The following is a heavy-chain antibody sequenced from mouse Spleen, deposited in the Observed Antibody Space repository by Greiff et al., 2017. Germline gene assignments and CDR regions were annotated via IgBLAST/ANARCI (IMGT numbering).Heavy chain of an antibody. CDR1: GYTFTSYW. Sequence: QVQLQQPGAELVRPGSSVKLSCKASGYTFTSYWMDWVKQRPGQGLEWIGNIYPSDSETHYNQKFKDKATLTVDKSSSTAYMQLSSLTSEDSAVYYCARGESFDYWGQGTTLTVSS. CDR2: IYPSDSET. V-gene: IGHV1-61*01. J-gene: IGHJ2*01. CDR3: ARGESFDY.